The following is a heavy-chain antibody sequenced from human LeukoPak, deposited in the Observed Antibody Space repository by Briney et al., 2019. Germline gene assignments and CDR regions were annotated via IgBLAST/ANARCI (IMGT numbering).Heavy chain of an antibody. Sequence: AGGSLRLSCAASGFTFSSYSMNWVRQAPGKGLEWVSSISSSSSYIYYADSVKGRFTISRDKAKNSLYLQMNSLRAEDTAVYYCARGEYYDFWSGYFDYWGQGTLVTVSS. V-gene: IGHV3-21*01. CDR3: ARGEYYDFWSGYFDY. CDR1: GFTFSSYS. J-gene: IGHJ4*02. CDR2: ISSSSSYI. D-gene: IGHD3-3*01.